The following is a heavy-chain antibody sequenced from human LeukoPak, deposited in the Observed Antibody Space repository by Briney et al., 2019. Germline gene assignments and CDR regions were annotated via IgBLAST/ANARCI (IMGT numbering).Heavy chain of an antibody. D-gene: IGHD6-13*01. V-gene: IGHV3-23*01. CDR3: YSASTINIAEHDY. CDR2: ISGSGGST. CDR1: GFTFSSYA. J-gene: IGHJ4*02. Sequence: GGSLRLSCAASGFTFSSYAMGWVRQAPGKGLEWVSAISGSGGSTYYADSVKGRFTISRDNSKNTLYLQMNSLRAEDTAVYYCYSASTINIAEHDYWGQGTLVTVSS.